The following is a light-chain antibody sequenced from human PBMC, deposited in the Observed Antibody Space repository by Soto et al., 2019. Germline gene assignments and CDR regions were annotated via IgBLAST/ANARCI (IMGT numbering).Light chain of an antibody. CDR1: RRIGTW. CDR2: GVS. V-gene: IGKV1-5*01. Sequence: DIQMTQSPSTLSASVGDRVTISWRPSRRIGTWLAWYQQRPGRAPKLLVYGVSSLETGVPSRFSGSGSGTEFTLTTTSLQPDDFATYYCQYYNTFSGTFGQGTKV. J-gene: IGKJ1*01. CDR3: QYYNTFSGT.